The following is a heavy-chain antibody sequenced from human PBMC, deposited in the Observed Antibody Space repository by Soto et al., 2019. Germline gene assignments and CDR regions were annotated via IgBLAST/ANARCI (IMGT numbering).Heavy chain of an antibody. V-gene: IGHV3-30*04. D-gene: IGHD1-1*01. J-gene: IGHJ4*02. Sequence: QVQLVESGGGVVQPGRSLRLSCAASGFTFRSYAMHWVRQAPGKGLEWVAVISYDGRNKYYADSVKGRFTTSRDNSKNTLYLQMNRLRAEDTAVYYCAREIGQLLDYWGQGTLVTVSS. CDR2: ISYDGRNK. CDR1: GFTFRSYA. CDR3: AREIGQLLDY.